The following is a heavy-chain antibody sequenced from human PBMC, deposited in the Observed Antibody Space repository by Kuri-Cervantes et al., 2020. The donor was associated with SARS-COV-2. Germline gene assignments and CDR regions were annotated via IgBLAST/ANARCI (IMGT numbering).Heavy chain of an antibody. J-gene: IGHJ4*02. Sequence: GSLRLSCTVSGDSITNYYWSWSRQPPGKGLEWIGYVYYTGSTNYKPSLESRVTMSVDTSKNQFSLKLNSVTVADTAVYYCAREGPYGSGSYFDYWGQGTLVTVSS. D-gene: IGHD3-10*01. CDR3: AREGPYGSGSYFDY. CDR1: GDSITNYY. CDR2: VYYTGST. V-gene: IGHV4-59*01.